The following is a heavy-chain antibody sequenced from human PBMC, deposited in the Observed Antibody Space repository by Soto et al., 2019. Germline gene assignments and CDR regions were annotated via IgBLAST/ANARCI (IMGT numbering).Heavy chain of an antibody. V-gene: IGHV1-69*06. CDR1: GGTFSSYA. CDR3: VVVVTANWFDP. Sequence: RASVKVSCKASGGTFSSYAISWVRQAPGQGLEWMGGIIPIFGTANYAQKFQGRVTITAGKSTSTAYMELSSLRSEDTAVYYCVVVVTANWFDPWGQGTLVTVSS. D-gene: IGHD2-21*02. J-gene: IGHJ5*02. CDR2: IIPIFGTA.